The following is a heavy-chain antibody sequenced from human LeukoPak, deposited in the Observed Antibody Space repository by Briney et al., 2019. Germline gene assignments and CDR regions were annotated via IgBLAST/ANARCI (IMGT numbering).Heavy chain of an antibody. CDR3: ARQIRGDTAMVLMGPIYYYYMDV. Sequence: GESLKISCKGSGYSFTSYWIGWVRQMPGKGLEWMGIIYPGDSDTRYSPSFQGQVTISADKSISTAYLQWSSLKASDTAIYYCARQIRGDTAMVLMGPIYYYYMDVWGKGTTVTVSS. J-gene: IGHJ6*03. CDR1: GYSFTSYW. D-gene: IGHD5-18*01. CDR2: IYPGDSDT. V-gene: IGHV5-51*01.